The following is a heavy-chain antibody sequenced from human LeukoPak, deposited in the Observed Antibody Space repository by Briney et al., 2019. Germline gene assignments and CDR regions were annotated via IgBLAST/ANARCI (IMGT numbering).Heavy chain of an antibody. Sequence: GGSLRLSCAASGFTFSSYAMSWVRQAPGKGLEWVSSISSSSSYIYYADSVKGRFTISRDNAKNSLYLQMNSLRAEDTAVYYCARVGATMDDAFDIWGQGTMVTVSS. J-gene: IGHJ3*02. D-gene: IGHD1-26*01. CDR2: ISSSSSYI. V-gene: IGHV3-21*01. CDR1: GFTFSSYA. CDR3: ARVGATMDDAFDI.